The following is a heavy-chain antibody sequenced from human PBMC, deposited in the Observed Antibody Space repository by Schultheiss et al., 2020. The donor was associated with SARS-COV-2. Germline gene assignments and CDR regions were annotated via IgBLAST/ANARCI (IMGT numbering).Heavy chain of an antibody. J-gene: IGHJ4*02. CDR3: AKDRAGAHPFDY. Sequence: GGSLRLSCAASGFTFSDYYMSWIRQAPGKGLEWVSRINSDGSSTSYADSVKGRFTISRDNSKNTLYLQMNSLRAEDTAVYYCAKDRAGAHPFDYWGQGTLVTVSS. D-gene: IGHD6-25*01. CDR1: GFTFSDYY. V-gene: IGHV3-74*01. CDR2: INSDGSST.